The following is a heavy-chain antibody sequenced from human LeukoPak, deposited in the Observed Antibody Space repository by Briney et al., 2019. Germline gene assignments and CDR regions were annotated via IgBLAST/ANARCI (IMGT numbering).Heavy chain of an antibody. J-gene: IGHJ4*02. CDR2: IYHSGST. CDR3: ARAYYYGSGSYDDY. D-gene: IGHD3-10*01. CDR1: GGSISSSNW. Sequence: KTSETLSLTCAVSGGSISSSNWWRWVRQPPGKGLEWIGEIYHSGSTNYNPSLKSRVTISVDKSKNQISLKVFSVTAADTAVYYCARAYYYGSGSYDDYWGQGTLVTVSS. V-gene: IGHV4-4*02.